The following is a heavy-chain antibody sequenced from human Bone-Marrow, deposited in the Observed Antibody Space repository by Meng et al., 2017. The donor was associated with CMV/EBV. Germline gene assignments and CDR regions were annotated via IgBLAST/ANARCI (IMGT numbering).Heavy chain of an antibody. Sequence: SVKVSCKASGGTFSSYTISWVRQAPGQGLEWLGRIIPILGISTYAQKFQGRVTIVADKPTSTAYKELSSLISEDTAVYYCARERGRPQLVVDYWGHGTLVTVSS. V-gene: IGHV1-69*04. J-gene: IGHJ4*01. CDR1: GGTFSSYT. CDR3: ARERGRPQLVVDY. D-gene: IGHD6-13*01. CDR2: IIPILGIS.